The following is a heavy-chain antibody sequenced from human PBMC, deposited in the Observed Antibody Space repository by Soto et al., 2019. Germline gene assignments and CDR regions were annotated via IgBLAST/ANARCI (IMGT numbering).Heavy chain of an antibody. Sequence: SVKVSFKASGGTFNSYGISWVRQAPGQGLEWMGGIIPIFGTANYAQKFQGRVTITADESTSTAYMELSSLRSEDTAVYYCARATHYYGSGSYYAAADVWGQGTPVTVSS. CDR2: IIPIFGTA. V-gene: IGHV1-69*01. D-gene: IGHD3-10*01. J-gene: IGHJ4*02. CDR3: ARATHYYGSGSYYAAADV. CDR1: GGTFNSYG.